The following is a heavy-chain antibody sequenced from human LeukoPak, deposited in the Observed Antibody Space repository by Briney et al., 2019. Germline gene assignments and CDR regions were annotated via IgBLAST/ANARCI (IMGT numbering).Heavy chain of an antibody. Sequence: SETLSLTCTVSGGSISSSTYYWGWLRQPPGKGLEWIGSVYYSGNTYYNPSLKSRVTISVDTSQNQFSLKLSSVTAADTAVYYCARDSSGHSLDFDYWGQGTLVTVSS. J-gene: IGHJ4*02. V-gene: IGHV4-39*07. CDR2: VYYSGNT. CDR1: GGSISSSTYY. CDR3: ARDSSGHSLDFDY. D-gene: IGHD6-19*01.